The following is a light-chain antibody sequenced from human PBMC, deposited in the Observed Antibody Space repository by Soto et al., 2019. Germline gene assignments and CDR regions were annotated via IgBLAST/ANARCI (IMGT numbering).Light chain of an antibody. CDR3: QQANSLPLT. CDR1: QGIGSW. Sequence: DIQMTQSPSSVSASVGDRVTITCRASQGIGSWLAWYQQKPGKAPNLLIYTASILQSGVPSRFSGSGSGTDFTLTISSLQPEDFATYYCQQANSLPLTFGGGTKVDIK. J-gene: IGKJ4*01. V-gene: IGKV1D-12*01. CDR2: TAS.